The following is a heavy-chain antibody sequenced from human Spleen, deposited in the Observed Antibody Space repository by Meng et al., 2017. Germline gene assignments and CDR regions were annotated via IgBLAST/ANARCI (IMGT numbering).Heavy chain of an antibody. V-gene: IGHV4-34*01. CDR2: INHSGST. J-gene: IGHJ3*02. Sequence: SETLSLTCAVYGGSFSGYYWSWIRQPPGKGLEWIGEINHSGSTNYNPSLKSRVTISVDTSKNQFSLKLSSVTAADTAVYYCARETVWQQLVLKAFDIWGQGTMVTVSS. D-gene: IGHD6-13*01. CDR1: GGSFSGYY. CDR3: ARETVWQQLVLKAFDI.